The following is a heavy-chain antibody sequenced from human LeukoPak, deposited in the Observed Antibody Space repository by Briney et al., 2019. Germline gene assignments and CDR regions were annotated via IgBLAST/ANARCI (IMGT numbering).Heavy chain of an antibody. CDR2: FDPEDGET. CDR3: ATAYRLGYCSSTSCYYAFDI. CDR1: GYTLTELS. J-gene: IGHJ3*02. Sequence: ASVKVSCKVSGYTLTELSMHWVRQAPGKGLEWMGGFDPEDGETIYAQKFQGRVTMTEDTSTDTAYMELSSLRSEDTAVYYCATAYRLGYCSSTSCYYAFDIWGQGTMVTVSS. V-gene: IGHV1-24*01. D-gene: IGHD2-2*01.